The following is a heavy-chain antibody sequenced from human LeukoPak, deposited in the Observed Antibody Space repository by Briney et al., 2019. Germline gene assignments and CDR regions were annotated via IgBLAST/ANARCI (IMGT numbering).Heavy chain of an antibody. CDR3: TIGYSYGIDAFYI. D-gene: IGHD5-18*01. CDR2: ISSSGSTI. V-gene: IGHV3-11*01. J-gene: IGHJ3*02. CDR1: GFTFSDYY. Sequence: PGGSLRLSCAASGFTFSDYYMSWIRQAPGKGLEWVSYISSSGSTIYYADSVKGRFTISRDNAKNSLYLQMNSLRAEDTAVYYCTIGYSYGIDAFYIWGQGTMGTVSS.